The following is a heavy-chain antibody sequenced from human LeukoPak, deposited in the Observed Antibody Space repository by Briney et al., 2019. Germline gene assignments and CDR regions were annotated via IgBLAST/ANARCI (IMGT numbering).Heavy chain of an antibody. V-gene: IGHV4-59*10. Sequence: SETLSLTCAVYGGSFSVYYWSWIRQPAGKGLEWIGRICTSGTTNYNPSLKSRVTMSLDTSKNQFSLKLNSVTAADTAVYYCAITDTSRHDYWGQGALVTVSS. CDR1: GGSFSVYY. D-gene: IGHD2/OR15-2a*01. J-gene: IGHJ4*02. CDR2: ICTSGTT. CDR3: AITDTSRHDY.